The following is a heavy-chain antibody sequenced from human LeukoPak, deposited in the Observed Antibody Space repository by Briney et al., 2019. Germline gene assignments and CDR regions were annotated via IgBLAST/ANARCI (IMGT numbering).Heavy chain of an antibody. V-gene: IGHV4-4*07. Sequence: SETLSLTCTVSGGSISSYYWSWIRQPAGKGLEWIGRIYTSGSTYYNPSLKSRVTISVDRSKNQFSLKLSSVTAADTAVYYCAVTYSSSFDYWGQGTLVTVSS. D-gene: IGHD6-6*01. CDR3: AVTYSSSFDY. CDR1: GGSISSYY. J-gene: IGHJ4*02. CDR2: IYTSGST.